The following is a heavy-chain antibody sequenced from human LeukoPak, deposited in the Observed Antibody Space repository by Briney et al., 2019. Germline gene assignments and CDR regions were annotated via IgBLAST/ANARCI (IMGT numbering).Heavy chain of an antibody. D-gene: IGHD3-22*01. Sequence: GGSLRLSCAASGFTFSSYGMNWVRQAPGKGLEWVSSISSSSSNIYYADSVKGRFTISRDNAKNSLYLQLNSLRGEDTAVYYCARYDRSGWDAFDMWGQGTMVTVSS. CDR3: ARYDRSGWDAFDM. CDR2: ISSSSSNI. CDR1: GFTFSSYG. V-gene: IGHV3-21*01. J-gene: IGHJ3*02.